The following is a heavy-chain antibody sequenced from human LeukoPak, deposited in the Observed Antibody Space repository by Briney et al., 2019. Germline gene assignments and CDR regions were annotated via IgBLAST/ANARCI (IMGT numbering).Heavy chain of an antibody. CDR1: GGSVSSGSYH. D-gene: IGHD1-7*01. J-gene: IGHJ3*01. CDR3: ARVPGGGTAAN. CDR2: IYYSGST. V-gene: IGHV4-61*01. Sequence: PSETLSLTCTVSGGSVSSGSYHWSWIRQPPGKGLEWIGYIYYSGSTNYNPSLKSRVTISVDTSKNQFSLKLSSVTAADTAAYYCARVPGGGTAANWGQGTMVTVSS.